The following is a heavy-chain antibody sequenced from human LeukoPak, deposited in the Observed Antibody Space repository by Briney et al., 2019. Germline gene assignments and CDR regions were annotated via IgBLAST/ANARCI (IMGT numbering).Heavy chain of an antibody. Sequence: PGGSLRLSCAASGFTFSTYAMHWVRRAPGKGLEWVAVISYDGSNKYYVDSVKGRFTISRDNSKNTLYLQMNSLRAEDTAVYYCARAPYYYEPPDYWGQGTLVTVSS. D-gene: IGHD3-22*01. CDR1: GFTFSTYA. CDR2: ISYDGSNK. V-gene: IGHV3-30-3*01. J-gene: IGHJ4*02. CDR3: ARAPYYYEPPDY.